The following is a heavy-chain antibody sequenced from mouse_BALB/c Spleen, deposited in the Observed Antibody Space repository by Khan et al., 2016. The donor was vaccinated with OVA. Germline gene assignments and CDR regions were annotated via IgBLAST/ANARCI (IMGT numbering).Heavy chain of an antibody. CDR1: GYTFTSYY. J-gene: IGHJ3*01. V-gene: IGHV1S81*02. CDR2: INPIDGGS. Sequence: QVQLQQSGAELVKPGASVKLSCKASGYTFTSYYMYWVKQRPGQGLEWIGEINPIDGGSNFNEKFKSKATLTVAKSSSTAYLQLSSLTSEDSAVYYCTRGGDGGFAYWGQGTLVTVSA. CDR3: TRGGDGGFAY.